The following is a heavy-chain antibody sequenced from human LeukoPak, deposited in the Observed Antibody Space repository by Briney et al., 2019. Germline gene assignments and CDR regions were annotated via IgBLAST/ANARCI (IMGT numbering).Heavy chain of an antibody. J-gene: IGHJ3*02. CDR1: GGSFSGYY. CDR2: INHSGST. CDR3: AREEAAFDI. V-gene: IGHV4-34*01. Sequence: SETLSLTCAVYGGSFSGYYWSWIRQPPGKGLEWIGEINHSGSTNYNPSLKSRVTISVDTSKNQFSLKLSSVTAADPAVYYCAREEAAFDIWGQGTMVTASS.